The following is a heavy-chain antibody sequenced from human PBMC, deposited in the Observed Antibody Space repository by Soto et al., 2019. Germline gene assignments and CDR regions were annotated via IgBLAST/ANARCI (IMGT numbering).Heavy chain of an antibody. CDR3: AREENCRGGTCYSEYFHH. J-gene: IGHJ1*01. D-gene: IGHD2-15*01. CDR1: RYIFTAYS. V-gene: IGHV1-46*01. Sequence: ASVKFSCKTSRYIFTAYSMHWVRQAPGQGLEWMGVVNPSGGSAHYAQSFEGRVTLTRDTSTSTFYMELSSLRSEDTAVYYCAREENCRGGTCYSEYFHHWGQGTLVTVSS. CDR2: VNPSGGSA.